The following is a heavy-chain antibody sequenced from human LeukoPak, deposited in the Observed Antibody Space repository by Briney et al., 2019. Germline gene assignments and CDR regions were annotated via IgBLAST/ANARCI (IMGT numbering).Heavy chain of an antibody. CDR2: IYSGGST. CDR3: ARASFPYYFDY. D-gene: IGHD2/OR15-2a*01. J-gene: IGHJ4*02. Sequence: GGSLRLSCAASGFSVSSKYMSWVRQAPGKGPEWVSVIYSGGSTYYADSVKGRFTISRDNSKNTLYIQMNSLRAEDTAVYYCARASFPYYFDYWGQGTLVTVSS. V-gene: IGHV3-53*01. CDR1: GFSVSSKY.